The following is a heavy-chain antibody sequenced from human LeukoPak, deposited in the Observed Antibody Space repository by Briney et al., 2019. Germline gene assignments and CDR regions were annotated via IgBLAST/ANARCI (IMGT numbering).Heavy chain of an antibody. V-gene: IGHV3-30-3*01. CDR3: ARDPGDY. J-gene: IGHJ4*02. CDR1: GFTFSSYA. D-gene: IGHD3-10*01. Sequence: GGSLRLSCAASGFTFSSYAMHWVRQAPGKGLEWVAVISYDGSNKYYADSVKGRFTISRDNSKNALYLQMNSLRAEDTAVYYCARDPGDYWGQGTLVTVSS. CDR2: ISYDGSNK.